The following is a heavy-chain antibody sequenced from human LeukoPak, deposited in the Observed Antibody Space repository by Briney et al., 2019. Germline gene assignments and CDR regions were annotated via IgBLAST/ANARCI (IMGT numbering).Heavy chain of an antibody. CDR1: HFTFTNRW. CDR3: TTRTRTTIY. CDR2: IASNTDGGTT. V-gene: IGHV3-15*07. J-gene: IGHJ4*02. Sequence: GGSLRLSCAASHFTFTNRWMNWVRQAPGKGLEWVGRIASNTDGGTTDYAAPVKGRFTISRDDSKNALYLQMNSLKTEDTALYYCTTRTRTTIYWGQGTLVTVSS. D-gene: IGHD1-14*01.